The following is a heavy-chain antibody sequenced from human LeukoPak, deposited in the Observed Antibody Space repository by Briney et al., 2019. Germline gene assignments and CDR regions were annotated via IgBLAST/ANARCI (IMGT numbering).Heavy chain of an antibody. J-gene: IGHJ6*03. Sequence: GESLRLSCAAAGFTFSDYYMSWIRQAPGKELEWVSYISSSGSTIYYADSVKGRFTISRDNAKNSLYLQMNSLRVEDTAVYYCARAYSGTYGLGYYYMDVWGKGTTVTISS. CDR2: ISSSGSTI. CDR1: GFTFSDYY. V-gene: IGHV3-11*04. CDR3: ARAYSGTYGLGYYYMDV. D-gene: IGHD1-26*01.